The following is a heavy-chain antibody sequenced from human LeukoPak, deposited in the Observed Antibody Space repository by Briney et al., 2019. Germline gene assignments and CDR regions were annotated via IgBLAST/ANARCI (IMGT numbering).Heavy chain of an antibody. CDR3: ARDLLHRGYAFDI. CDR1: GGSFSGYY. Sequence: SETLSLTCAAYGGSFSGYYWSWIRQPPGKGLEWIGEINHSGSTNYNPSLKSRVTISVDTSKNQFSLKLSSVTAADTAVYYCARDLLHRGYAFDIWGQGSMVTVSS. V-gene: IGHV4-34*01. J-gene: IGHJ3*02. CDR2: INHSGST. D-gene: IGHD5-12*01.